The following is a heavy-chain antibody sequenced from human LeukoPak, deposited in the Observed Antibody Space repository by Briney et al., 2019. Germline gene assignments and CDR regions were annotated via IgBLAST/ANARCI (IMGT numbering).Heavy chain of an antibody. D-gene: IGHD1-14*01. CDR2: ILYSGST. V-gene: IGHV4-39*01. CDR1: GVSMRGRSFY. CDR3: VTPSGNYQGLYYYYMDV. J-gene: IGHJ6*03. Sequence: SETLSLTCTVSGVSMRGRSFYWGWIRQPPGKGLEWIGSILYSGSTYYNPSLRSRLTISVDTSRNQFSLDLRSVTAADTAVYYCVTPSGNYQGLYYYYMDVWGKGTAITVS.